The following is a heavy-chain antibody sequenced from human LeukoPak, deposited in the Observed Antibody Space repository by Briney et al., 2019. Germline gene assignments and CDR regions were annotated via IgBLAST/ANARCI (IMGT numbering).Heavy chain of an antibody. CDR3: TTALAVAGTRVDY. CDR1: GFTFSNAW. D-gene: IGHD6-19*01. CDR2: IKSKTDGGTT. Sequence: GGSLRLSCAASGFTFSNAWMSWVRQAPGKGLEWVGRIKSKTDGGTTDYAAPVKGRFTISRDDSKNTLYLQMNSLKTEDTAMYYCTTALAVAGTRVDYWGQGTLVTVSS. J-gene: IGHJ4*02. V-gene: IGHV3-15*01.